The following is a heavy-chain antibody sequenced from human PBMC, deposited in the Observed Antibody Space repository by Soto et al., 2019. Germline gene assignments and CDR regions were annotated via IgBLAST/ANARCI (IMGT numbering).Heavy chain of an antibody. D-gene: IGHD3-10*01. V-gene: IGHV3-23*01. J-gene: IGHJ4*02. CDR2: LTGTGGST. CDR3: ARGFSAGKGSPPDY. CDR1: GFTFSNYA. Sequence: EVRLLESGGGLVQPGGSVRLSCEASGFTFSNYAMTWVRQAPGKGLEWVSGLTGTGGSTSSAEYVKGRFAISRDNSKNALYLQMNSLRDGDTAVYDWARGFSAGKGSPPDYWGQGTLVTVSS.